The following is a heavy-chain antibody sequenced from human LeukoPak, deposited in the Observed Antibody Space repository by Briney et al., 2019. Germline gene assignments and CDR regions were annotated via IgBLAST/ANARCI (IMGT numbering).Heavy chain of an antibody. D-gene: IGHD6-19*01. CDR2: INPNSGGT. J-gene: IGHJ3*02. CDR3: ARDLGSAPSVAGRGAVAFDI. CDR1: GYTFTGYY. V-gene: IGHV1-2*02. Sequence: VASVKVSCKASGYTFTGYYMHWVRQAPGQGLEWMGWINPNSGGTNYAQKFQGRVTMTRDTSISTAYMELSRLRSDDTAVYCCARDLGSAPSVAGRGAVAFDIWGQGTMVTVSS.